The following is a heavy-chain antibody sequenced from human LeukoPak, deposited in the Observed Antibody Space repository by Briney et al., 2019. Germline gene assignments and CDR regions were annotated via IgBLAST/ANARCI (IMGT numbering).Heavy chain of an antibody. CDR3: ARGVLAILAAAGTGWFDP. CDR2: ISSSGNTI. J-gene: IGHJ5*02. CDR1: GFTFSDYY. Sequence: GGSLRLSCAASGFTFSDYYMSWIRQAPGKGLEWVSYISSSGNTIYYVDSVKGRFTISRDNAKKSLYLQMNSLRAEDTAVYYCARGVLAILAAAGTGWFDPWGQGTLVTVSS. D-gene: IGHD6-13*01. V-gene: IGHV3-11*01.